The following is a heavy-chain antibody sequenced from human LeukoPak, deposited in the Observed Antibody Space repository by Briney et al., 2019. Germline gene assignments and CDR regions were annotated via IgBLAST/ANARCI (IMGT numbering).Heavy chain of an antibody. CDR1: GFTFSSYW. J-gene: IGHJ6*02. CDR2: INHNGNVN. CDR3: ARGGGLDV. D-gene: IGHD3-16*01. V-gene: IGHV3-7*03. Sequence: GGSLRLSCAASGFTFSSYWMTWARQAPGKGLEWVASINHNGNVNYYVDSVKGRFTISRDNAKNSLYLQMSNLRAEDTAVYFCARGGGLDVWGQGATVTVSS.